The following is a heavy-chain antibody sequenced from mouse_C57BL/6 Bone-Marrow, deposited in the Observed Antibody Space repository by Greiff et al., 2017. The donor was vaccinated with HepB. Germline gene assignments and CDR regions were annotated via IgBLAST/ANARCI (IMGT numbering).Heavy chain of an antibody. CDR3: ARGTTVVATDYAMDY. CDR1: GFTFSDYG. V-gene: IGHV5-17*01. Sequence: EVMLVESGGGLVKPGGSLKLSCAASGFTFSDYGMHWVRQAPEKGLEWVAYISSGSSTIYYADTVKGRFTISRDNAKNTLFLQMTSLRSEDTAMYYGARGTTVVATDYAMDYWGQGTSVTVSS. J-gene: IGHJ4*01. D-gene: IGHD1-1*01. CDR2: ISSGSSTI.